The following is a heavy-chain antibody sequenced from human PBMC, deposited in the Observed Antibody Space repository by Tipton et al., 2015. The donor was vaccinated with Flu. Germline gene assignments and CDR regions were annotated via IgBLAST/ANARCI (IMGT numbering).Heavy chain of an antibody. V-gene: IGHV3-23*01. CDR1: GFTFNKYG. CDR3: GRSYDSSGYIVRFSDL. J-gene: IGHJ2*01. D-gene: IGHD3-22*01. Sequence: SLRLSCAASGFTFNKYGMSWVRQAPGKGLEWVSGISGSGDNTYYRDSVKGRFTISRDNSKNTLYLQMSSLRVEDTAVYYCGRSYDSSGYIVRFSDLWGRGTLVTVTS. CDR2: ISGSGDNT.